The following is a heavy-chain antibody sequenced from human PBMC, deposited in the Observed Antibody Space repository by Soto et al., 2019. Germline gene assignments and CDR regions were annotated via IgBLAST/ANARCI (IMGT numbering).Heavy chain of an antibody. CDR2: INHSGST. CDR3: ARERRRTERTNSGMDV. J-gene: IGHJ6*02. V-gene: IGHV4-34*01. Sequence: SETLSLTCAVYGGSFSGYYWSWIRQPPGKGLEWIGEINHSGSTNYNPSLKSRVTISVDTSKNQFSLKLSSVTAADTAVYYCARERRRTERTNSGMDVWGQGTKVTVSS. CDR1: GGSFSGYY.